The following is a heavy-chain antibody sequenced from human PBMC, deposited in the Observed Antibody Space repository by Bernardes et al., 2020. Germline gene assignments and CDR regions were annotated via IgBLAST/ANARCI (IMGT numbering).Heavy chain of an antibody. CDR2: IYPGDSDT. D-gene: IGHD6-19*01. Sequence: GESLKISCKGSGYSFTSYWIGWVRQMPGKGLEWMGIIYPGDSDTRYSPSFQGQVTISRDNAKNSLYLQMNSLRAEDTAVYYCASGYTSGYWGQGTLVTVSS. CDR1: GYSFTSYW. V-gene: IGHV5-51*01. CDR3: ASGYTSGY. J-gene: IGHJ4*02.